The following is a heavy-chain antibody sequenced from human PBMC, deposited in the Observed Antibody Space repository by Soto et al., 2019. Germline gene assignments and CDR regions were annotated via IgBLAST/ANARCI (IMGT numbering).Heavy chain of an antibody. CDR1: GGSFSGYY. D-gene: IGHD3-3*01. V-gene: IGHV4-34*01. Sequence: TLSLTCAVYGGSFSGYYWSWIRQPPGKGLEWIGEINHSGSTNYNPSLKSRVTISVDTSKNQFSLKLSSVTAADTAVYYCARGLRGITIFGVAYYYYGMDVWGQGTTVTVPS. CDR3: ARGLRGITIFGVAYYYYGMDV. CDR2: INHSGST. J-gene: IGHJ6*02.